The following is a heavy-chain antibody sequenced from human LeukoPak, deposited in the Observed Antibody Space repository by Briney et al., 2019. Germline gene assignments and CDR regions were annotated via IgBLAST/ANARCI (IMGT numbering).Heavy chain of an antibody. J-gene: IGHJ4*02. Sequence: PGGSLRLSCAGSGFTISSYEMNWVRQAPGQGLEWVSYISSSGSIIYYADSVKGRFTISRDNAKNSLYLQMNSLRAEDTAVYYCARGYTYFDYWGQGTLVTVSS. CDR2: ISSSGSII. D-gene: IGHD5-12*01. CDR1: GFTISSYE. V-gene: IGHV3-48*03. CDR3: ARGYTYFDY.